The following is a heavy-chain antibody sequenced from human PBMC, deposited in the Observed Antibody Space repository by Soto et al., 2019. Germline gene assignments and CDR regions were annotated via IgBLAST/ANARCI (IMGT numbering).Heavy chain of an antibody. Sequence: ASVKVSCKASGYTFTSYGISWVRQAPGQGLEWMGWISAYNGNTNYAQKLQGRVTMTTDTSTSTAYMELRSLRSDDTAVYYCARDPTTVTTDAFDIWGQGTMVTVSS. V-gene: IGHV1-18*01. CDR1: GYTFTSYG. CDR2: ISAYNGNT. CDR3: ARDPTTVTTDAFDI. J-gene: IGHJ3*02. D-gene: IGHD4-17*01.